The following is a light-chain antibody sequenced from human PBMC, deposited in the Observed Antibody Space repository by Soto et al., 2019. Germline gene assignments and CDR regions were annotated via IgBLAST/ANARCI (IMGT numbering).Light chain of an antibody. CDR3: QQYNNFPRT. V-gene: IGKV1-5*03. J-gene: IGKJ1*01. CDR2: KAS. Sequence: DIQMTQSPSTLSASVGDRVTLTCRASQSIGSWLAWYHQKPGKAPKRLIYKASTLESGVPSRFSGSGSGTEFTLTISSLQPDDFATYYCQQYNNFPRTFGQGTKVEIK. CDR1: QSIGSW.